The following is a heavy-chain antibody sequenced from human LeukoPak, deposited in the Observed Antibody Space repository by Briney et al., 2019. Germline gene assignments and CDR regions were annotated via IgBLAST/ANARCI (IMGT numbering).Heavy chain of an antibody. CDR2: ISSSSTSI. Sequence: PGGSLRLSCAASGFTFSNYAMSWVRQAPGKGLEWVSYISSSSTSIYYADSVKGRFTISRDNAKNSLYLHMNSLRDEDTAVYYCARDRLYDSSGYYLDYWGQGTLVTVSS. J-gene: IGHJ4*02. CDR1: GFTFSNYA. V-gene: IGHV3-48*02. D-gene: IGHD3-22*01. CDR3: ARDRLYDSSGYYLDY.